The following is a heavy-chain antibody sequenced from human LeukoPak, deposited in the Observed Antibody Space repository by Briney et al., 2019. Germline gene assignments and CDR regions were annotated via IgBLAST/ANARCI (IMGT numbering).Heavy chain of an antibody. Sequence: ASVTVSCKASGYTFTGYYMHWVRQAPGQGLEWMGWINPNSGGTNYAQKFQGRVTMTRDTSISTAYMELSRLRSDDTAVYYCARGPPLWRVAAAGTVDYWGQGTLVTVSS. CDR3: ARGPPLWRVAAAGTVDY. CDR1: GYTFTGYY. J-gene: IGHJ4*02. V-gene: IGHV1-2*02. CDR2: INPNSGGT. D-gene: IGHD6-13*01.